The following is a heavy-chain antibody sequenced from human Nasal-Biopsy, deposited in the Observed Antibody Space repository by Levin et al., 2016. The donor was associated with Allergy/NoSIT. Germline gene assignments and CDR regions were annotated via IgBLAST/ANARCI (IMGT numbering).Heavy chain of an antibody. CDR2: INPNSGGA. J-gene: IGHJ6*02. V-gene: IGHV1-2*02. CDR1: GYTFTGYN. D-gene: IGHD6-19*01. Sequence: ASVKVSCKASGYTFTGYNMHWVRQAPGQGLEYMGWINPNSGGANYVQTFQGRVTMTRVTSASTAYMELTGLTSDDAAVYYCARRPIPVADSDSHYGLDVWGQGTTVTVSS. CDR3: ARRPIPVADSDSHYGLDV.